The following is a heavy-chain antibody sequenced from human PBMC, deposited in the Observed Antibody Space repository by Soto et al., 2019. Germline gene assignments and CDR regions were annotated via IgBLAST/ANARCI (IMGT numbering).Heavy chain of an antibody. CDR2: ISSSSSYI. Sequence: EVQLVESGGGLVKPGGSLRLSCAASGFTFSSYSMNWVRQAPGQGLEWVSSISSSSSYIYYADSVKGRFTISRDNAKNSLYLQMNSLRAEDTAVYYCARGRGAAGTDSVQYYGMDVWGQGTTVTVSS. V-gene: IGHV3-21*01. J-gene: IGHJ6*02. CDR1: GFTFSSYS. D-gene: IGHD6-13*01. CDR3: ARGRGAAGTDSVQYYGMDV.